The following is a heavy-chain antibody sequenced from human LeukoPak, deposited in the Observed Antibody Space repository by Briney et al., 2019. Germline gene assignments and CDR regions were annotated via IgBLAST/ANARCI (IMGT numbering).Heavy chain of an antibody. Sequence: PGGSLRLSCAASGFTFSSHAMSWVRQAPGKGLEWVSAISGSGGSTYYADSVKGRFTISRDNSKNTLYLQMNSLRAEDTAVYYCAKKTAVAGTCDYWGQGTLVTVSS. CDR3: AKKTAVAGTCDY. CDR2: ISGSGGST. CDR1: GFTFSSHA. J-gene: IGHJ4*02. V-gene: IGHV3-23*01. D-gene: IGHD6-19*01.